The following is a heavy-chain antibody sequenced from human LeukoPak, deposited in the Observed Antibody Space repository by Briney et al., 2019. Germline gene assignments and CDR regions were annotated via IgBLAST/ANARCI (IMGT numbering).Heavy chain of an antibody. V-gene: IGHV3-11*04. D-gene: IGHD3-10*01. J-gene: IGHJ1*01. Sequence: PGGSLRLSCAATGFTLSDYYMSWIRQAPGKGLEWVSYISSSGSTIYYTDSVKGRFTISRDNAQNSLYLQMNSLRAEDTAVYYCARDDLWFGELSAEYFHHWGQGTLVTVSS. CDR1: GFTLSDYY. CDR2: ISSSGSTI. CDR3: ARDDLWFGELSAEYFHH.